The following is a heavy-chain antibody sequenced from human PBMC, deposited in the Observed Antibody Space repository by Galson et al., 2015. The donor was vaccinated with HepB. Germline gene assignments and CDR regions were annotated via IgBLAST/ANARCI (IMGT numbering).Heavy chain of an antibody. V-gene: IGHV3-11*05. CDR2: ISSSSDFT. D-gene: IGHD6-19*01. J-gene: IGHJ4*02. Sequence: SLRLSCAASGSTFSDDYMSWIRQAPGKGLDWISYISSSSDFTNYADSVRGRFTISRDNAKNSLYLQMNSLRVEDTAVYYCARARGSGPAAYFDYWGQGILVTVSS. CDR3: ARARGSGPAAYFDY. CDR1: GSTFSDDY.